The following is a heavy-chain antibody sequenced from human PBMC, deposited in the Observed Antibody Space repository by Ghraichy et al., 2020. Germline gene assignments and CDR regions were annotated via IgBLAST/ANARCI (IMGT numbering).Heavy chain of an antibody. Sequence: SETLSLTCTVSGGSIRSFSWSWIRQPPGKRLEWIGNIYYTETANYSPSLKSRVTISVDASEKQFSLTLRSVTAADTAVYYCAGRSYDTSSPPGGPDYWSQGTLVTVSS. CDR2: IYYTETA. D-gene: IGHD3-22*01. CDR3: AGRSYDTSSPPGGPDY. J-gene: IGHJ4*02. CDR1: GGSIRSFS. V-gene: IGHV4-59*01.